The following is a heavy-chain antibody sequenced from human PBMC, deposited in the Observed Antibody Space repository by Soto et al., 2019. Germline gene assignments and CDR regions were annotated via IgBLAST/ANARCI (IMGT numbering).Heavy chain of an antibody. Sequence: EVQLVESGGGLVKPGGSLRLSCAASGFSFSDYSMNWVRQAPGNGLEWVSSISGSSSYIYYADSLKGRVTVSRDNAEKSLYLQMNSLRAEDTAVYYCARDGAYCSGTGCRDYYHYMDVWGKGTTVTVSS. CDR3: ARDGAYCSGTGCRDYYHYMDV. V-gene: IGHV3-21*01. D-gene: IGHD2-2*01. J-gene: IGHJ6*03. CDR2: ISGSSSYI. CDR1: GFSFSDYS.